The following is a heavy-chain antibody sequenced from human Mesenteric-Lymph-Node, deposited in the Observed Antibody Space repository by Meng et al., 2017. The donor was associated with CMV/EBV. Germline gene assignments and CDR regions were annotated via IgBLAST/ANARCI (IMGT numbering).Heavy chain of an antibody. CDR1: GFSFSGFE. J-gene: IGHJ3*02. Sequence: GGSLRLSCAASGFSFSGFEMNWVRQAPGKGLEWVSYISSSGSTISYADSVKGRFTISRDNAKNSLYLQMNSLRVEDTAVYYCARVRNKLLYDAFDIWGQGTMVTVSS. V-gene: IGHV3-48*03. CDR2: ISSSGSTI. D-gene: IGHD2/OR15-2a*01. CDR3: ARVRNKLLYDAFDI.